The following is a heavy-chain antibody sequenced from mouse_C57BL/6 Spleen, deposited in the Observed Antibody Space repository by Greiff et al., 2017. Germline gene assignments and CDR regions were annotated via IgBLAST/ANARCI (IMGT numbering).Heavy chain of an antibody. D-gene: IGHD2-4*01. V-gene: IGHV1-18*01. CDR3: ARLGWDDYDVWFAY. CDR1: GYPFTDYN. CDR2: INPNNGGT. Sequence: EVQLQESGPELVKPGASVKIPCKASGYPFTDYNMDWVKQSHGKSLEWIGDINPNNGGTIYNQKFKGKATLTVDKSSSTAYMELRSLTAEDTAVYYCARLGWDDYDVWFAYWGQGTLVTVSA. J-gene: IGHJ3*01.